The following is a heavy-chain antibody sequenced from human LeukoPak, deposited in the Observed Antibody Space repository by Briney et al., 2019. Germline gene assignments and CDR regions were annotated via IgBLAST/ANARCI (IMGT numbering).Heavy chain of an antibody. J-gene: IGHJ5*02. Sequence: PSASVKVSCTASGGTFSSYAISWVRQAPGQGLEWMGGIIPIFGTANYAQKFQGRVTITADESTSTAYMELSSLRSEDTAVYYCARVNGQYVTWFDPWGQGTLVSVSS. CDR1: GGTFSSYA. CDR2: IIPIFGTA. D-gene: IGHD3-16*01. V-gene: IGHV1-69*01. CDR3: ARVNGQYVTWFDP.